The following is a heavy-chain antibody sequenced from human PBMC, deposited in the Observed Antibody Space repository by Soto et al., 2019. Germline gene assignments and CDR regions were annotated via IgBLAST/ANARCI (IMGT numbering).Heavy chain of an antibody. CDR1: GFTVISDY. D-gene: IGHD1-26*01. V-gene: IGHV3-66*01. J-gene: IGHJ4*02. CDR3: ARGRLLISD. CDR2: IYSGVNT. Sequence: DVQLVESGGGLVQRGGSLRLACAASGFTVISDYMTWVRQAPGKGLEWVSVIYSGVNTYYADSVKGRFTISRDNAKNTLYLQMNSLRAEDTAVYYCARGRLLISDWGQGAQVIV.